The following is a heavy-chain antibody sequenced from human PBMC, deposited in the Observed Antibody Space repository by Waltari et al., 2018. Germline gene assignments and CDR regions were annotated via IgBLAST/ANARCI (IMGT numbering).Heavy chain of an antibody. J-gene: IGHJ4*02. CDR1: GFTFRTFA. CDR2: ITGGGGAT. Sequence: EVQLLESGGDLVQPGGSLRLSCSGSGFTFRTFAMGWVRQPTGKGLEWVSTITGGGGATYYSDSVKGRFTTSRDNSKNTLYLQMNTLRPEDTAIYFCAGDSSGYYAFDFWGRGTLVAVSS. CDR3: AGDSSGYYAFDF. V-gene: IGHV3-23*01. D-gene: IGHD6-19*01.